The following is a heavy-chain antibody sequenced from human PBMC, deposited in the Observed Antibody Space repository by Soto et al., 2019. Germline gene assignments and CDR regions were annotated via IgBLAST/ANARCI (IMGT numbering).Heavy chain of an antibody. J-gene: IGHJ5*02. CDR2: MNPNSGNT. Sequence: QVQLVQSGAEVKKPGASVKVSCKASGYTFTSYDINWVRQATGQGLEWMGWMNPNSGNTGYEQKFQGRVTMTRNTSRNTAYMERSSLRSEDTAVYYCARERSSSRWAWFDPWGQGTLVTVSS. CDR3: ARERSSSRWAWFDP. V-gene: IGHV1-8*01. CDR1: GYTFTSYD. D-gene: IGHD6-13*01.